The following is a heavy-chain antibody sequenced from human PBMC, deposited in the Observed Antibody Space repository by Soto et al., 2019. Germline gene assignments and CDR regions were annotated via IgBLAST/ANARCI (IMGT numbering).Heavy chain of an antibody. D-gene: IGHD3-22*01. V-gene: IGHV5-51*01. Sequence: GESLKISCSTSGYNFRTFWIGWLRQMPGKGLEWMGLIYPDDSETKYSPSFEGQVTMSSDSYISTTYLQWSSLQASDTAIYYCVPHDASSGWHYFDYWGQGTLGTVSA. J-gene: IGHJ4*02. CDR1: GYNFRTFW. CDR3: VPHDASSGWHYFDY. CDR2: IYPDDSET.